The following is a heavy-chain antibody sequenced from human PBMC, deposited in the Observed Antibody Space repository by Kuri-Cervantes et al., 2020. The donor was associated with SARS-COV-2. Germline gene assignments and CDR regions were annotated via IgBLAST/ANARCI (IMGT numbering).Heavy chain of an antibody. CDR3: ARTGDLLNYYYYYMDV. D-gene: IGHD7-27*01. CDR2: INHSGST. V-gene: IGHV4-34*01. CDR1: GGSFSGYY. Sequence: SETLSLTCAVYGGSFSGYYWSWIRQPPGKGLEWIGEINHSGSTNYNPSLKSRVTISVDTSKNQFSLKLSSVTAADTAVYYCARTGDLLNYYYYYMDVWGKGTTVTVSS. J-gene: IGHJ6*03.